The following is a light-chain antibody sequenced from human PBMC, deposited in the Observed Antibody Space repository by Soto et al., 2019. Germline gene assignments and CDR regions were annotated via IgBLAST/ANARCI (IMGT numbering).Light chain of an antibody. J-gene: IGKJ5*01. Sequence: EIVMTQSASTLSVSPGERATLSCRASQSVSSTYLAWYQQKPGQAPRLLIYGTSSRATGIPDRFSGSGSGTDFTLTISRLEPEDFAVYYCQQSDTFGQGTRLEI. CDR3: QQSDT. CDR1: QSVSSTY. CDR2: GTS. V-gene: IGKV3-20*01.